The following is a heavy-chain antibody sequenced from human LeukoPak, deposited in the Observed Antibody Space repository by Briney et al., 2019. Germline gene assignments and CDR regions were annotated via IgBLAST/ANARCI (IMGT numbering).Heavy chain of an antibody. CDR2: ISSSSSYI. V-gene: IGHV3-21*01. CDR3: ARERRVAVAGTPDY. Sequence: GGSLRLSCAASGFTFSSYWMSWVRQAPGKGLEWVSSISSSSSYIYYADSVKGRFTISRDNAKNSLYLQMNSLRAEDTAVYYCARERRVAVAGTPDYWGQGTLVTVSS. CDR1: GFTFSSYW. D-gene: IGHD6-19*01. J-gene: IGHJ4*02.